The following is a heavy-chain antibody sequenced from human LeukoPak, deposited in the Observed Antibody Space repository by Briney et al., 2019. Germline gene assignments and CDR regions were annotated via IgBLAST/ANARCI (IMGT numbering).Heavy chain of an antibody. D-gene: IGHD3-22*01. Sequence: ASVKVSCKASGYTFTGYYMHWVRQAPGQGLEWMGWINPNSGGTNYAQKFQGRVTMTRDTSISTAYMELSRLRSDDTAVYYCARDLVPAAGYYDSSGYYYEDYWGQGTLVTVPS. CDR3: ARDLVPAAGYYDSSGYYYEDY. J-gene: IGHJ4*02. V-gene: IGHV1-2*02. CDR1: GYTFTGYY. CDR2: INPNSGGT.